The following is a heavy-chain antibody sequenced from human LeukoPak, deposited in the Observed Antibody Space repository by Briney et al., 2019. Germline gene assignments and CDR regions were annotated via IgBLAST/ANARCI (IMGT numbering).Heavy chain of an antibody. CDR3: AKSDDSNFDY. D-gene: IGHD3-22*01. Sequence: GRSLRLSCAASGFTFSSYGMHWVRQAPGKGLEWVAVISYDGSNKYYADSVKGRFTISRDNSKNTLYLQMNSLRAEDTAVYYCAKSDDSNFDYWGQGTLVTVSS. V-gene: IGHV3-30*18. J-gene: IGHJ4*02. CDR2: ISYDGSNK. CDR1: GFTFSSYG.